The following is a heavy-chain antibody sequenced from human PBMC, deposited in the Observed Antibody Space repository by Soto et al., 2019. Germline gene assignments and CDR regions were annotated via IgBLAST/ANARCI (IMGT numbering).Heavy chain of an antibody. J-gene: IGHJ6*02. CDR2: IWYDGSNK. CDR1: GFTFSSYG. Sequence: GGSLRLSCAASGFTFSSYGMHWVRQAPGKGLEWVAVIWYDGSNKYYADSVKGRFTISRDNSKNTLYLQMNSLRAEDTAVYYCARASGGAYYYYGMDVWGQGTTVTVS. D-gene: IGHD2-15*01. V-gene: IGHV3-33*01. CDR3: ARASGGAYYYYGMDV.